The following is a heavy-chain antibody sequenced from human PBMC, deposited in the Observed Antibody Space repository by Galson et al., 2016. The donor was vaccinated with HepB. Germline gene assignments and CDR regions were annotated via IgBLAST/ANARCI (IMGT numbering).Heavy chain of an antibody. CDR2: DSMDGRRK. D-gene: IGHD2/OR15-2a*01. Sequence: SLRLSCAASGFTFSNRGMHWVRQAPGKGLEWVAADSMDGRRKFYADSVKGRFTISRDNSKNMLFLQMSSLRADDTAVYYCAKRHEYCPPVGCSVDSWGQGTLVSVSS. CDR1: GFTFSNRG. J-gene: IGHJ4*02. CDR3: AKRHEYCPPVGCSVDS. V-gene: IGHV3-30*18.